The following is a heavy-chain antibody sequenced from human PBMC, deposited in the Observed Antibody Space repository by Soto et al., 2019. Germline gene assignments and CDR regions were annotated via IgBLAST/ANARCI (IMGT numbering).Heavy chain of an antibody. D-gene: IGHD4-17*01. CDR1: GGTFSSYA. Sequence: ASVKVSCKASGGTFSSYAISWVRQAPGQGLEWMGRIIPILGIANYAQKFQGRVTITADKSPSTAYMELSSLRSEDTAVYYCARGGYDYGGNYYFDYWGQGTLVTVSS. CDR3: ARGGYDYGGNYYFDY. J-gene: IGHJ4*02. CDR2: IIPILGIA. V-gene: IGHV1-69*04.